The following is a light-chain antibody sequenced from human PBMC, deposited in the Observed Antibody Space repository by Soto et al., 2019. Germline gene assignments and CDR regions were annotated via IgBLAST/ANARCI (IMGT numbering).Light chain of an antibody. V-gene: IGKV1-39*01. CDR2: AAS. CDR1: QRISTY. J-gene: IGKJ1*01. CDR3: QQSYSTPRT. Sequence: DIQMTQSPSSLSASVGDRVTITCRASQRISTYLNWYQQKPGKAPRLLIYAASSLQSGVPSRFSGSGSGTDFSLTVSSLQPEDFATYYCQQSYSTPRTFGQGTIV.